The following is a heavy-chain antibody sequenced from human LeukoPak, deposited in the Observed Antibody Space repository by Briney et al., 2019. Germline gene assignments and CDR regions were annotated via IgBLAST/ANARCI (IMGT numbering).Heavy chain of an antibody. J-gene: IGHJ4*02. CDR1: GFTYSSYS. CDR3: ATAVASSSGWCADY. Sequence: SGGSLRLSCAASGFTYSSYSLNWVRQAPGKGLEWVSYISSSSSTIYYADSVKGRFPISRDNAKNSLYLQMNSLRAEDTAVYYCATAVASSSGWCADYWGQGTLVTVSS. V-gene: IGHV3-48*01. D-gene: IGHD6-19*01. CDR2: ISSSSSTI.